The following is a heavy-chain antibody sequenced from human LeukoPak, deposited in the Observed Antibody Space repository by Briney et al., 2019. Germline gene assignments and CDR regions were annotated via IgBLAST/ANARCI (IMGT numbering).Heavy chain of an antibody. Sequence: SQTLSLTCAISGDSVSSNSAAWNWIRQSPSRGLEWLGRTYYRSKWYNDYAVSVKSRITINPDTSKNQFSLQLNSVTPEDTAVYYCAREWELPHYYYYYGMDVWGQGTTVTVSS. V-gene: IGHV6-1*01. CDR1: GDSVSSNSAA. J-gene: IGHJ6*02. CDR2: TYYRSKWYN. D-gene: IGHD1-26*01. CDR3: AREWELPHYYYYYGMDV.